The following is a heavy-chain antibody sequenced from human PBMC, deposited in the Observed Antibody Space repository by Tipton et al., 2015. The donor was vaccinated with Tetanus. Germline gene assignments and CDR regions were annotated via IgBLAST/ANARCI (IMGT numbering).Heavy chain of an antibody. J-gene: IGHJ4*02. V-gene: IGHV4-30-4*01. CDR2: IYQTGTT. D-gene: IGHD3-22*01. CDR1: GGSINNYY. CDR3: ARDRRDFAYDSRGFYSPLYYFDN. Sequence: LRLSCTVSGGSINNYYWSWIRKPPGKDLEWIGYIYQTGTTYYNPSLMSRVTLSLDTARGQFSLKLTSVTAADAAVYFCARDRRDFAYDSRGFYSPLYYFDNWGQGLRVTVSS.